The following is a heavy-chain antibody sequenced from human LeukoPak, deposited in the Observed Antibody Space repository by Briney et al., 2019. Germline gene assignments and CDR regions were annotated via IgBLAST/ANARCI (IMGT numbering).Heavy chain of an antibody. CDR3: ARGSQVENDAFDI. CDR1: GGSISSGGYS. D-gene: IGHD2-15*01. Sequence: MPSETLSLTCTVSGGSISSGGYSWSWIRQHPGKGLEWIGYIYYSGSTYYNPSLKSRVTISVDTSKNQFSLKLSSVTAADTAVYYCARGSQVENDAFDIWGQGTMVTVSS. V-gene: IGHV4-31*03. J-gene: IGHJ3*02. CDR2: IYYSGST.